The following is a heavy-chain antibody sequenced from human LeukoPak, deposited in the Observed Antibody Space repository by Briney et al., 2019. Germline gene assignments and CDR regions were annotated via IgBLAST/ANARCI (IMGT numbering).Heavy chain of an antibody. CDR3: ARVSYGDYEYSFDY. D-gene: IGHD4-17*01. V-gene: IGHV4-59*01. J-gene: IGHJ4*02. CDR1: GGSISSYY. CDR2: IYYSGST. Sequence: SETLSLTCTVSGGSISSYYRSWIRQPPGKGLEWIGYIYYSGSTNYNPSLQSRVTISVDTSKNQFSLKLSSVTAADTAVYYCARVSYGDYEYSFDYWGQGTLVTVSS.